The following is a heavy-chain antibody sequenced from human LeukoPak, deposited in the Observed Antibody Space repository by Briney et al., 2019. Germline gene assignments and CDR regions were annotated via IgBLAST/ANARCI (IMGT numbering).Heavy chain of an antibody. D-gene: IGHD2-2*01. Sequence: SETLSLTCAVSGGSISSGNWWSWVRQPPGKGLEWIGEIYHSGSTNYNPSLKSRVTISVDKSKNQFSLKLSSVTAADTAVYYCARDIYCSSTSCSYDAFDIWGQGTMVTVSS. V-gene: IGHV4-4*02. CDR3: ARDIYCSSTSCSYDAFDI. CDR2: IYHSGST. J-gene: IGHJ3*02. CDR1: GGSISSGNW.